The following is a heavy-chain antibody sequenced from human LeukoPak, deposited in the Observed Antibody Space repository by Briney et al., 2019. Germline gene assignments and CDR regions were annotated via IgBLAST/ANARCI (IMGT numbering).Heavy chain of an antibody. CDR2: ISGSSGII. J-gene: IGHJ4*02. CDR3: ATISNWGPRDY. CDR1: GFTFNTYT. V-gene: IGHV3-48*01. D-gene: IGHD7-27*01. Sequence: GGSLRLSCAASGFTFNTYTMNWVRQAPGKGLEWVSYISGSSGIIDYADSVRGRFTISRDNAKNSLYLQMNSLRAEDTAVYYCATISNWGPRDYWGQGTLVTVSS.